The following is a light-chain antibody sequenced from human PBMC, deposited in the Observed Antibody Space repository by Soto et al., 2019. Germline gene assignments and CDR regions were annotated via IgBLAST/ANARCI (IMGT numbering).Light chain of an antibody. CDR3: NSYTGRTTLVI. V-gene: IGLV2-14*01. CDR2: EVS. Sequence: QSVLTQPASVSGSPGQSITISCTGTSSDVGGYNYVSWYQQHPGKAPKLMIYEVSNRPSGVSNRFSGSKSGNTASLTISGLRAEDEADYFCNSYTGRTTLVIFGGGTQLTVL. CDR1: SSDVGGYNY. J-gene: IGLJ2*01.